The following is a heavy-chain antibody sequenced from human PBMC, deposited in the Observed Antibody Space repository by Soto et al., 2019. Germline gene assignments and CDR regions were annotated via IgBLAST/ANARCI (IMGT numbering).Heavy chain of an antibody. CDR3: ARDAKGSSYFDY. D-gene: IGHD2-15*01. J-gene: IGHJ4*02. CDR1: GGSISSYY. V-gene: IGHV4-59*01. CDR2: IYYTGST. Sequence: SETLSLTCTVSGGSISSYYWSWIRQPPGKGLEWIGYIYYTGSTNYNPSLKSRVTISLDTPRNQFSLRLSSVTAADTAVYYCARDAKGSSYFDYWGQGALVTVSS.